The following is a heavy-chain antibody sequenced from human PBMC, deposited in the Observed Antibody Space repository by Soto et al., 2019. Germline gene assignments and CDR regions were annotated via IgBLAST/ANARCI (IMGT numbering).Heavy chain of an antibody. CDR1: GFTFDDYA. CDR3: AKDISPYPDAFDI. J-gene: IGHJ3*02. Sequence: GGSLRLSCAASGFTFDDYAMHWVRQAPGKGLEWVSGISWNSGSIGYADSVKGRFTISRDNAKNPLYLQMNSLRAEDTALYYCAKDISPYPDAFDIWGQGTMVTVSS. CDR2: ISWNSGSI. V-gene: IGHV3-9*01.